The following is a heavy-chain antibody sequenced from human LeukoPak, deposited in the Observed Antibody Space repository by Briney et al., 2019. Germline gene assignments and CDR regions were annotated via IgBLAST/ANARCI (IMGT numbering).Heavy chain of an antibody. CDR2: IYASGNT. Sequence: SETLSLICTVSGGSISSYYWSWVRQPAGKGLEWIGRIYASGNTNYNPSLKGRVTMTVDTSKNQFSLNLSSVTAADTAVYYCARRDTVMTPFDYWGQGTLVTVSS. V-gene: IGHV4-4*07. CDR1: GGSISSYY. D-gene: IGHD5-18*01. CDR3: ARRDTVMTPFDY. J-gene: IGHJ4*02.